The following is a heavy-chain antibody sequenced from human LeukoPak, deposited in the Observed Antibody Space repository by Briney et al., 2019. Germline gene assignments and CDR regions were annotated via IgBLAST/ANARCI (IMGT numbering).Heavy chain of an antibody. CDR3: ARDSSYCSGGSCYSVWYFDL. J-gene: IGHJ2*01. CDR2: ISSSGSTI. CDR1: GFTFSDYY. V-gene: IGHV3-11*04. Sequence: GGSLRLSCAASGFTFSDYYTSWIRQAPGKGLEWVSYISSSGSTIYYADSVKGRFTISRDNAKNSLYLQMNSLRAEDTAVYYCARDSSYCSGGSCYSVWYFDLWGRGTLVTVSS. D-gene: IGHD2-15*01.